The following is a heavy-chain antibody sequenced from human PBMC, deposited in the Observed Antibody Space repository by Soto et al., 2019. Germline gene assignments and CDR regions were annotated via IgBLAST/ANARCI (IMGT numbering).Heavy chain of an antibody. D-gene: IGHD3-3*01. Sequence: PSETLSLTCAVYGGSFSGYYWSWIRQPPGKGLEWIGEINHSGSTNYNPSLKSRVTISVDTSKNQFSLKLSSVTAADTAVYYCARGSGYDFWSGYYTAGLYYYYYMDVWGKGTTVTVSS. J-gene: IGHJ6*03. CDR2: INHSGST. CDR1: GGSFSGYY. V-gene: IGHV4-34*01. CDR3: ARGSGYDFWSGYYTAGLYYYYYMDV.